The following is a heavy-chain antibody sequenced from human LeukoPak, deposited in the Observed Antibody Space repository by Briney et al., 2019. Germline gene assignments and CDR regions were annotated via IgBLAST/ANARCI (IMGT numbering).Heavy chain of an antibody. CDR2: IIPIFGTA. J-gene: IGHJ4*02. V-gene: IGHV1-69*06. D-gene: IGHD2-15*01. Sequence: ASVKVSCKASGGTFSSYAISWVRQAPGQGLEWMGGIIPIFGTANYAQKFQGRVTITADKSTSTAYMELSSLRFEDTAVYYCATGGLAYYFDYWGQGTLVTVSS. CDR3: ATGGLAYYFDY. CDR1: GGTFSSYA.